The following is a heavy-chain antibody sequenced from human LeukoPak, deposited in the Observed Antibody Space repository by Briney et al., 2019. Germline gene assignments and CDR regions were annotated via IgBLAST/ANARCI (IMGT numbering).Heavy chain of an antibody. D-gene: IGHD1-26*01. CDR3: AGHHQAYSRTY. CDR2: ISVDGSST. Sequence: GGSLRRSCAASGFTFSSYWMHWVRQAPGKGLVWVSRISVDGSSTTYADSVKGQFTISRDNAKDTLYLQMHSLRADDTAVYYCAGHHQAYSRTYWGQGTLVTVSS. J-gene: IGHJ4*02. CDR1: GFTFSSYW. V-gene: IGHV3-74*01.